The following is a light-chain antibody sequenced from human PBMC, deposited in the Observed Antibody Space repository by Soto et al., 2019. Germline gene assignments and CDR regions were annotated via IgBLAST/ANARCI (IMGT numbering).Light chain of an antibody. Sequence: EIVLTQSPATLSLSPGERATLSCRASQRVSSYLAWYQQKPGQAPRLLIYDASNRATGIPARFSGSGSGTDFTLTISSLEPEDFAVYYCQQRSIWPYMYTFGQGTKLEIK. CDR3: QQRSIWPYMYT. J-gene: IGKJ2*01. CDR2: DAS. V-gene: IGKV3-11*01. CDR1: QRVSSY.